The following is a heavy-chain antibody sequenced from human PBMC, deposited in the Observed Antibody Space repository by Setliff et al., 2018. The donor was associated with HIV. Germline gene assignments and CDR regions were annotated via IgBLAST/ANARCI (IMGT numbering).Heavy chain of an antibody. CDR3: ARHWFIGDSSGWYFDY. CDR1: GFPFTTYR. V-gene: IGHV5-51*01. D-gene: IGHD6-19*01. Sequence: PGESLKISCQAFGFPFTTYRISWVRQMPGKGLEWMGIIYPGDSDIRYSPSFQGQVTISADKSISTAYLQWSSLKASDTAMYYCARHWFIGDSSGWYFDYWGQGTLV. J-gene: IGHJ4*02. CDR2: IYPGDSDI.